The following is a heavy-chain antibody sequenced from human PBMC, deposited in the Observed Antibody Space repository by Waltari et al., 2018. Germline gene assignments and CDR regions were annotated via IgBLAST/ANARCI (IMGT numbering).Heavy chain of an antibody. Sequence: VQLQESGPGLVKPSETLSPTCAVSGSSISSGYYWGWIRQPPGQGLERVSAISGSGGRTYYTVCVTGYLTIAKGNSKNTLYQPKNSLRAENTAVYYCEKDCPGLGKVAVAGTFPHRGGWGQGTLVTVSS. J-gene: IGHJ4*02. CDR1: GSSISSGYY. V-gene: IGHV3-23*01. CDR2: ISGSGGRT. CDR3: EKDCPGLGKVAVAGTFPHRGG. D-gene: IGHD6-19*01.